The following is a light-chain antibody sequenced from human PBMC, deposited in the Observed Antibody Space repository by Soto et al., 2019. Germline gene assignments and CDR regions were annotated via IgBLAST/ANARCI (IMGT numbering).Light chain of an antibody. J-gene: IGKJ4*01. Sequence: DIQMTQSPSSLSASVGDRFIITCRASQNIINFLNWYQQRPGKAPKLLIYAASSLHSGVPSRFSGSGSGTDFTLTISSLQPEDFATYYCQHSYSTPPTFGGGTKVDIK. CDR2: AAS. V-gene: IGKV1-39*01. CDR3: QHSYSTPPT. CDR1: QNIINF.